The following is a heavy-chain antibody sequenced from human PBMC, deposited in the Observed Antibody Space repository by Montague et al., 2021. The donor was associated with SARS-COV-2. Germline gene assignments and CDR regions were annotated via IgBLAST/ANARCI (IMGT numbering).Heavy chain of an antibody. CDR3: ARTSASSDY. V-gene: IGHV6-1*01. J-gene: IGHJ4*02. CDR2: TYYRSKWYN. D-gene: IGHD1-26*01. CDR1: GDSVSRNSAA. Sequence: CAISGDSVSRNSAAWNWIRQSPSRGLEWLGRTYYRSKWYNDYAVSVKSRITINPDTSKNQISLQLNPVTPEDTAGYYCARTSASSDYWGQGTLVTVSS.